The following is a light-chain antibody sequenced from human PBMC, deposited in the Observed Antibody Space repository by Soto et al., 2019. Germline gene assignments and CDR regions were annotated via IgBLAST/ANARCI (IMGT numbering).Light chain of an antibody. V-gene: IGKV3-11*01. Sequence: EITLTQSPGTLSLSPGERATLSCRASQSVSDYLAWYQQKAGQPPRVLIYGASNRATDIPARFSGSGSRTDFTLTISRLEPEDSAVYYCQQRSKLPRTFGGGTRVEIK. CDR2: GAS. J-gene: IGKJ4*01. CDR1: QSVSDY. CDR3: QQRSKLPRT.